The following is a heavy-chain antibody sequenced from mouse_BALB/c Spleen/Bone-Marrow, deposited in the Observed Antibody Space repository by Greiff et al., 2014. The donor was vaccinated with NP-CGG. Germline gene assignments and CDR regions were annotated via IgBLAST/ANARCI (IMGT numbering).Heavy chain of an antibody. D-gene: IGHD1-1*01. J-gene: IGHJ1*01. CDR1: GYTFSSYW. V-gene: IGHV1-9*01. CDR2: ILPGSGST. CDR3: AREDGLWYFDV. Sequence: QVQPKESGAELMKPGASVKISCKATGYTFSSYWIEWVKQRPGHGLEWIGEILPGSGSTNYNEKFKGKATFTADTSSNTAYMQLSSLTSEDSAVYYCAREDGLWYFDVWGAGTTVTVSS.